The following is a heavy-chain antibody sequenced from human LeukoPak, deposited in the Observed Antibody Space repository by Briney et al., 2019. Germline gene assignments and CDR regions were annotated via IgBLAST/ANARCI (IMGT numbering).Heavy chain of an antibody. CDR3: ARDLLPEDFDY. V-gene: IGHV1-46*01. CDR2: INPSGGST. Sequence: ASVKVSCKASGYTFTSYYMHWVRQAPGQGLEWMGIINPSGGSTSYAQKFQGRVTMARDTSTSTVYMELSSLRSEDTAVYYCARDLLPEDFDYRGQGTLVTVSS. D-gene: IGHD1-14*01. CDR1: GYTFTSYY. J-gene: IGHJ4*02.